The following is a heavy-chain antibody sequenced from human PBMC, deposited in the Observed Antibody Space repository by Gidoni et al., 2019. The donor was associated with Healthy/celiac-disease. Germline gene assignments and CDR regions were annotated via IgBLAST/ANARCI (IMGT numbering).Heavy chain of an antibody. CDR1: GGSFSGYY. CDR3: ARYSSGWYFDY. V-gene: IGHV4-34*01. D-gene: IGHD6-19*01. Sequence: QVQLQQWGAGLLKPSETLSLTCAVYGGSFSGYYWSWIRQPPGKGLEWIGEINHRGSTNYNPSLKSRVTISVDTSKNQFSLKLSSVTAADTAVYYCARYSSGWYFDYWGQGTLVTVSS. J-gene: IGHJ4*02. CDR2: INHRGST.